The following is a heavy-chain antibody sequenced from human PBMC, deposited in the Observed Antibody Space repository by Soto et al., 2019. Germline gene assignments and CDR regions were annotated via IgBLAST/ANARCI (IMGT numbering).Heavy chain of an antibody. CDR3: ARGLKIVVVPAATFWFDP. Sequence: PSETLSLTCTVSGGSISSYYWSWIRQPPGKGLEWIGYIYYSGSTNYNPSLKGRVTISVDTSKNQFSLKLSSVTAADTAVYYCARGLKIVVVPAATFWFDPWGQGTLVTVS. J-gene: IGHJ5*02. CDR2: IYYSGST. D-gene: IGHD2-2*01. CDR1: GGSISSYY. V-gene: IGHV4-59*01.